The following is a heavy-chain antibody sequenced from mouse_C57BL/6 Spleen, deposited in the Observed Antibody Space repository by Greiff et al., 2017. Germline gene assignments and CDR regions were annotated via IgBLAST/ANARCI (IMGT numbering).Heavy chain of an antibody. CDR3: ARDRIYYDYEGFAY. CDR2: ISDGGSYT. Sequence: EVKLVESGGGLVKPGGSLKLSCAASGFTFSSYAMSWVRQTPEKRLEWVATISDGGSYTYYPDNVKGRFTISRDNAKNNLYLQMSHLKSEDTAMYYCARDRIYYDYEGFAYWGQGTLVTVSA. J-gene: IGHJ3*01. CDR1: GFTFSSYA. V-gene: IGHV5-4*01. D-gene: IGHD2-4*01.